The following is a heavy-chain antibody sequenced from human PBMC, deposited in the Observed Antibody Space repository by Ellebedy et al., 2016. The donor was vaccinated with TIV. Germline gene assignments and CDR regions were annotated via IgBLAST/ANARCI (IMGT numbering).Heavy chain of an antibody. CDR3: ATGGGGYSGYTNFDY. D-gene: IGHD5-12*01. CDR1: GFTFSSYG. V-gene: IGHV3-33*08. CDR2: IWYDGSNK. J-gene: IGHJ4*02. Sequence: GESLKISCAASGFTFSSYGMHWVRQAPGKGLEWVAVIWYDGSNKYYADSVKGRFTISRDNSKNTLYLQMNSLRAEDTAVYYCATGGGGYSGYTNFDYWGQGTLVTVSS.